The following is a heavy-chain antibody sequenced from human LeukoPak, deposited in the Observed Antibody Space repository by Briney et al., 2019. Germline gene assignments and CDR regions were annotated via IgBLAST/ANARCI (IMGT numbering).Heavy chain of an antibody. CDR2: VHLDGRT. CDR1: GGSVINTNW. V-gene: IGHV4-4*02. J-gene: IGHJ4*02. Sequence: PSGTLSLTCGVSGGSVINTNWWTWVRPPPGKGLEWIGEVHLDGRTNYNPSLESRLTMSVDVSENQVSLKLTSVTAADTAVYYCAREGGLYRPLDYSGQGTLVTVSS. CDR3: AREGGLYRPLDY.